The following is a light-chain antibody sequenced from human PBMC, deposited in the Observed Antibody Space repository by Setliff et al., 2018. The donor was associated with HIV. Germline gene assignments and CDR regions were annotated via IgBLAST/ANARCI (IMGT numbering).Light chain of an antibody. J-gene: IGLJ1*01. CDR3: SSYTNTPLYV. V-gene: IGLV2-14*03. CDR1: SSDVGGYNY. Sequence: QSALAQPAPVSGSPGQSITISCTGTSSDVGGYNYVSWYQQHPGKAPKLMIYDVSNRPSGVSNRFSGSKSGNTASLIISGLQPEDEADYYCSSYTNTPLYVFGTGTKVTVL. CDR2: DVS.